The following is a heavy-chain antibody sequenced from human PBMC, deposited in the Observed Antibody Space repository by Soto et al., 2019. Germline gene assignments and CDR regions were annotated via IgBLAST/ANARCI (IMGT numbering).Heavy chain of an antibody. V-gene: IGHV1-18*01. D-gene: IGHD6-13*01. CDR3: ARDLPEGIAHGQYFDY. Sequence: ASVKVSCKASGYTFTSYGISWVRQAPGQGLEWMGWISAYNGNTNYAQKLQGRVTMTTDTSTSTAYMELRSLRSDDTAVYYCARDLPEGIAHGQYFDYWGQGTLVTVSS. CDR1: GYTFTSYG. CDR2: ISAYNGNT. J-gene: IGHJ4*02.